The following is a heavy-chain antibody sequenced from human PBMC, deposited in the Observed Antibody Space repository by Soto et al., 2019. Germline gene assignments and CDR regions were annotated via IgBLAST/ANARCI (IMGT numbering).Heavy chain of an antibody. V-gene: IGHV3-23*01. Sequence: GGSLRLSCAASGFSFRNYAMSWGRQAPGKGLEWISTLTGSSSNIYYADSVKGRFAISRDNSRNTLYLQMNSLTAEDTAVYYCANGRATYGLLTHDYWGQGTLGTVSS. CDR2: LTGSSSNI. J-gene: IGHJ4*02. CDR1: GFSFRNYA. D-gene: IGHD3-10*01. CDR3: ANGRATYGLLTHDY.